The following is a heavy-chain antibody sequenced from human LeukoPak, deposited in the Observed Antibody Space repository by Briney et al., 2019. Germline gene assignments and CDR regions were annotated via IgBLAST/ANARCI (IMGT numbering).Heavy chain of an antibody. CDR2: VWSDEKNK. Sequence: GGSLRLPCAASGFTFTDHGMHWVRQAPGKGLEWLGIVWSDEKNKYYAESVKGRFTISRDNSKNTVYLQMNSLRGEDTAVYYCAKEVGARSGFDCWGQGTLVTVSS. D-gene: IGHD6-6*01. V-gene: IGHV3-30*02. CDR1: GFTFTDHG. J-gene: IGHJ4*02. CDR3: AKEVGARSGFDC.